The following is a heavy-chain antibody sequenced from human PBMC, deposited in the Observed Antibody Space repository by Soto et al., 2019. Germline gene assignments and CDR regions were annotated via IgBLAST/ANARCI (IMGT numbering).Heavy chain of an antibody. V-gene: IGHV3-23*01. CDR2: ISDSGGLT. CDR1: GFAFSSHP. J-gene: IGHJ3*02. CDR3: ASRAIGSSPAFDI. D-gene: IGHD6-6*01. Sequence: GGSLRLSCAASGFAFSSHPMSWVRQAPEKGLEWVSGISDSGGLTYNADSVKGRFTISRDNSKNTLYLQMNSLRAEDTAVYYSASRAIGSSPAFDIWGQGTMVTVSS.